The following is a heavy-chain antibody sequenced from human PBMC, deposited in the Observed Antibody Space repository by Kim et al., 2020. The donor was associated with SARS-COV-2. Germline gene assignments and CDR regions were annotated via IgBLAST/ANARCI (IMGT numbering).Heavy chain of an antibody. V-gene: IGHV4-38-2*02. J-gene: IGHJ5*02. CDR1: GYALTSGYF. CDR2: IYHNRDT. D-gene: IGHD1-26*01. CDR3: ARWDFIAPVHREWFAP. Sequence: SETLSLTCSVSGYALTSGYFWGWIRQSPGKGLEWIGSIYHNRDTHYSPPLKSRATLSVDTSNNQLSLKLTSLTTADTAVYFCARWDFIAPVHREWFAPWGQGTLVTVSS.